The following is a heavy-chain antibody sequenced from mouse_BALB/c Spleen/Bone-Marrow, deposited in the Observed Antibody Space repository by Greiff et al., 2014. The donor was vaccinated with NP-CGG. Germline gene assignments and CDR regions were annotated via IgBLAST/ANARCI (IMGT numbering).Heavy chain of an antibody. CDR3: AREGDYYGSSAY. D-gene: IGHD1-1*01. CDR2: IDPSDSET. V-gene: IGHV1S126*01. Sequence: QVQLQQSGPQLVRPGASVKISCKASGYSFTSYWMHWVKQRPGQGLEWIGMIDPSDSETRLNQKFKDKATLTVDKSSSTAYMQLSSPTSADSAVYYCAREGDYYGSSAYWGQGTLVTVSA. J-gene: IGHJ3*01. CDR1: GYSFTSYW.